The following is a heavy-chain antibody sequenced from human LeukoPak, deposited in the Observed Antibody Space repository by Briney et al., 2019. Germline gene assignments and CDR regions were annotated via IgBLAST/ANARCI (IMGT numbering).Heavy chain of an antibody. Sequence: SETLSLTCTVSGASISSYYWSWFRQPPGKGLGWIGYIYYSGSTNYNPSPKSRVTISVDTSKNRFSLKLSSVTAADTAVYYCARVETYYDILTGFDPWGQGTLVTVSS. V-gene: IGHV4-59*01. J-gene: IGHJ5*02. CDR1: GASISSYY. CDR2: IYYSGST. D-gene: IGHD3-9*01. CDR3: ARVETYYDILTGFDP.